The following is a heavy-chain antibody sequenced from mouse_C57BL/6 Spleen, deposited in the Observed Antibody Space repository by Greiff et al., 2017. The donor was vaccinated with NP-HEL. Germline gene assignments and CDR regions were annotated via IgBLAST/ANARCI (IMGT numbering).Heavy chain of an antibody. Sequence: VQLQQSGAELVRPGASVTLSCKASGYTFTDFEMHWVKQTPVHGLEWIGAIDPETGGTAYNQKFKGKAILTADKSSSTAYMELRSLTSEDSAVYYCTRSYGSPRFADWGQGTLVTVSA. V-gene: IGHV1-15*01. CDR3: TRSYGSPRFAD. CDR1: GYTFTDFE. J-gene: IGHJ3*01. D-gene: IGHD1-1*01. CDR2: IDPETGGT.